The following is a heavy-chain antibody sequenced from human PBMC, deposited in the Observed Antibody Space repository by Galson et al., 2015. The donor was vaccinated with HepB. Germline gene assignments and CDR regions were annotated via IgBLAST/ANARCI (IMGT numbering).Heavy chain of an antibody. Sequence: SLRLSCAASGFTFSNAWMSWVRQAPGKGLEWVGRIKSKTDGGTTDYAAPVKGRFTISRDDSKNTLYLQMNSLKTEDTAVYYCTTGPYSSLPQVDYWGQGTLVPVSS. J-gene: IGHJ4*02. CDR1: GFTFSNAW. D-gene: IGHD6-13*01. CDR3: TTGPYSSLPQVDY. CDR2: IKSKTDGGTT. V-gene: IGHV3-15*01.